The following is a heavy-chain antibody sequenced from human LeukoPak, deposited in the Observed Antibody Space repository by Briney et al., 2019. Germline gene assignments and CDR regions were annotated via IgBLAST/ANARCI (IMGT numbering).Heavy chain of an antibody. CDR1: GVTVGSNY. J-gene: IGHJ6*02. Sequence: GGSLRLSCAASGVTVGSNYMSWVRQAPGKGLEWVSVIYSGGSTYYVDSVKGRFTISRDNSKNTLYLQMNSLRAEDTAVYFCARVGIVGATNGYYYYGMDVWGQGTTVTVSS. V-gene: IGHV3-53*01. CDR2: IYSGGST. CDR3: ARVGIVGATNGYYYYGMDV. D-gene: IGHD1-26*01.